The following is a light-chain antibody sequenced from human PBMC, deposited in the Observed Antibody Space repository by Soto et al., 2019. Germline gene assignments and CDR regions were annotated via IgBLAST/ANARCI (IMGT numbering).Light chain of an antibody. CDR1: QSVTYN. CDR2: GAS. J-gene: IGKJ2*01. CDR3: QHSKNGPYT. Sequence: EIVMTQSPATLSVSPGERATLACTASQSVTYNLAWYQQKPGQAPRLFIYGASPRATGIPATFSGSGSGTEFTLTISSLQYEDFAVYYCQHSKNGPYTFGQGTKREIK. V-gene: IGKV3-15*01.